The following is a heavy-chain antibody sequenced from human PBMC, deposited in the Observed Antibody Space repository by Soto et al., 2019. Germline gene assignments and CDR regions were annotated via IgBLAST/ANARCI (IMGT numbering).Heavy chain of an antibody. CDR3: ARTSKAVTTLPFDY. J-gene: IGHJ4*02. CDR2: IYYSGST. V-gene: IGHV4-31*03. CDR1: GGSISSGGYY. D-gene: IGHD4-17*01. Sequence: TLSLTCTVSGGSISSGGYYWSWIRQHPGKGLEWIGYIYYSGSTYYNPSLKSRVTISVDTSKNQFSLKLSSVTAADTAVYYCARTSKAVTTLPFDYWGQGTLVTVSS.